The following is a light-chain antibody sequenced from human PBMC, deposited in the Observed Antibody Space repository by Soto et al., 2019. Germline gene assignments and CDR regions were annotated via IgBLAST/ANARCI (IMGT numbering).Light chain of an antibody. V-gene: IGLV2-18*02. CDR1: SSDVGSYNR. Sequence: QSVLTQPPSVSGSPGQSVAISCTGTSSDVGSYNRVAWYQQPPGTAPKLTIYDVTNRPSGVPDRFSGSKSGNTASLTISGLQAEDEADYYCNSFTTSSTYVFGTGTKVTV. CDR3: NSFTTSSTYV. J-gene: IGLJ1*01. CDR2: DVT.